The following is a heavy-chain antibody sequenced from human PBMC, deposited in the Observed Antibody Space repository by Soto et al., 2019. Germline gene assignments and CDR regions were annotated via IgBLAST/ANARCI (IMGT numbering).Heavy chain of an antibody. CDR3: ARSELVVPAAMAFDY. J-gene: IGHJ4*02. V-gene: IGHV3-33*01. Sequence: GGSLRLSCAASGFTFSSYGMHWVSQAPGKGLEWVAVIWYDGSNKYYADSVKGRFTISRDNSKNTLYLQMNSLRAEDTAVYYCARSELVVPAAMAFDYWGQGTLVTVSS. D-gene: IGHD2-2*01. CDR1: GFTFSSYG. CDR2: IWYDGSNK.